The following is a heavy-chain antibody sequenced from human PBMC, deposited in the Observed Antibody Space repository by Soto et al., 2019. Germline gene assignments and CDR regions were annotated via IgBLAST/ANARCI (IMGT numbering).Heavy chain of an antibody. CDR1: SGSISSSNW. CDR2: IYHSGST. V-gene: IGHV4-4*02. D-gene: IGHD5-12*01. CDR3: ARAFGYSGTHYYYYYMDV. J-gene: IGHJ6*03. Sequence: QVQLQESGPGLVKPSGTLSLTCAVSSGSISSSNWWSWVRQTPGKGLEWIGEIYHSGSTNYNPSLKRRVTISVDQSKNQFSLNLRSVTAADTAVYYCARAFGYSGTHYYYYYMDVWGKGTTVTVSS.